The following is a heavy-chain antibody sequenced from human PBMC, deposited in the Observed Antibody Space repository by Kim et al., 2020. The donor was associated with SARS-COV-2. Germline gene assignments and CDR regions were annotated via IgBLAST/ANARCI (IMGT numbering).Heavy chain of an antibody. J-gene: IGHJ3*02. CDR3: ARDKRFLEWLLYRDNRKRARGAFDI. CDR1: GDSVSSNSAA. Sequence: SQTLSLTCAISGDSVSSNSAAWNWIKQSPSRGLEWLGRTYYRSKWYNDYAVSVKSRITINPDTSKNQFSLQLNSVTPEDTAVYYCARDKRFLEWLLYRDNRKRARGAFDIWGEGTMVTVSS. D-gene: IGHD3-3*01. CDR2: TYYRSKWYN. V-gene: IGHV6-1*01.